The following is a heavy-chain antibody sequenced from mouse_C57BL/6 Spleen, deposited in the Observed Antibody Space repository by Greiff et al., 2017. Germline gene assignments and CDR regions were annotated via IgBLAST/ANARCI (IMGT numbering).Heavy chain of an antibody. CDR2: IDPGSGST. V-gene: IGHV1-55*01. D-gene: IGHD3-3*01. Sequence: QVQLQQPGAELVKPGASVKMSCKASGYTFTSYWITWVKQRPGQGLEWIGDIDPGSGSTNYNEKFKSKATLTVDTASSTAYMQLSSLTSEDSAVYCGGEGGWDYAMDYWGQGTSVTVSS. CDR1: GYTFTSYW. J-gene: IGHJ4*01. CDR3: GEGGWDYAMDY.